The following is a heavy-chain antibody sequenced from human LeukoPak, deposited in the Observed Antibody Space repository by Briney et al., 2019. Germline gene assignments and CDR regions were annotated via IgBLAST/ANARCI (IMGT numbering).Heavy chain of an antibody. J-gene: IGHJ4*02. D-gene: IGHD6-13*01. CDR1: GGSISSGGYY. CDR2: VPYSGST. V-gene: IGHV4-31*03. Sequence: SQTLSLTCPVSGGSISSGGYYWSWIRQHPGKGLEWIGYVPYSGSTFYNPSLKSRVTISLDTTENQFSLRLTSVTAADTAVYYCAVKIAAAGFYWGQGTLVTVSS. CDR3: AVKIAAAGFY.